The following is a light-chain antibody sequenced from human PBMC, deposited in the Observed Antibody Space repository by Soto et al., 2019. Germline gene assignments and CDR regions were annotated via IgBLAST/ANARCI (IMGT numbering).Light chain of an antibody. CDR1: SSDVGGSNF. J-gene: IGLJ1*01. V-gene: IGLV2-14*03. CDR2: DVA. CDR3: VSYTSSTTYV. Sequence: QSALTQPASVSDSPGQSITISCTGTSSDVGGSNFVSWYQQHPGKPPELIIYDVANRPSGVSNRFSGSKSGSTASLIISRLQTEDEADYYCVSYTSSTTYVFGTGTKV.